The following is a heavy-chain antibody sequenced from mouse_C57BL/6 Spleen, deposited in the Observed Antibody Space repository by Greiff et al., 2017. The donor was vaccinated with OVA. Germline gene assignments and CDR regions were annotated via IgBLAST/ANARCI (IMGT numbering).Heavy chain of an antibody. CDR1: GYTFTSYW. J-gene: IGHJ2*01. CDR3: ARGGSSRYDY. CDR2: IDPSDSYT. V-gene: IGHV1-69*01. Sequence: QVQLQQPGAELVMPGASVKLSCKASGYTFTSYWMHWVKQRPGQGLEWIGEIDPSDSYTNYNQKFKGKSTLTVDKSSSTAYMQLSSLTSEDAAVYYCARGGSSRYDYWGQGTTLTVSS. D-gene: IGHD3-2*02.